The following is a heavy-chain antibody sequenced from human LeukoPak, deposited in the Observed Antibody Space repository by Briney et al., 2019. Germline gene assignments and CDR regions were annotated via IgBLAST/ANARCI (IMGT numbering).Heavy chain of an antibody. CDR3: AIPPETTVDY. CDR1: GFIFSSYA. J-gene: IGHJ4*02. CDR2: ITNDGRNK. V-gene: IGHV3-30*04. Sequence: PGGSLRLSCAASGFIFSSYAMHWVRQAPGKGLEWVAVITNDGRNKYYADSVKGRFTISRDNSKNTLYLQMNSLRAEDTAVYYCAIPPETTVDYWGQGTLVTVSS. D-gene: IGHD4-17*01.